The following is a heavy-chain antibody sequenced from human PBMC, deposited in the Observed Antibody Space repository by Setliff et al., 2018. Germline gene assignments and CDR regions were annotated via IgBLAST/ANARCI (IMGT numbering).Heavy chain of an antibody. J-gene: IGHJ4*02. CDR2: IWDDGGNK. Sequence: PGGSLRLSCAASGFTFSTYRMHWVRQAPGKGLEWVAVIWDDGGNKYHADSVKGRFTISRDNSKNTLYLQMNSLRAEDSAIYYCANHNPARRALNGTPLDNWGQGTLVTVSS. V-gene: IGHV3-33*08. D-gene: IGHD3-9*01. CDR3: ANHNPARRALNGTPLDN. CDR1: GFTFSTYR.